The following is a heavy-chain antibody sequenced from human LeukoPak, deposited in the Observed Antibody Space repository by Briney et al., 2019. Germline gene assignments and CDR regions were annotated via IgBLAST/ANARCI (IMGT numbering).Heavy chain of an antibody. CDR1: GGTFSSYA. V-gene: IGHV1-69*05. CDR2: IIPIFGTA. Sequence: SVKVSCKASGGTFSSYAISWVRQAPGQGLEWMGRIIPIFGTANYAQKFQGRVTITTDESTSTAYMELSSLRSEDTAVYYCARGPRYSSSWYGGERDYYYYMDAWGKGTTVTVSS. CDR3: ARGPRYSSSWYGGERDYYYYMDA. J-gene: IGHJ6*03. D-gene: IGHD6-13*01.